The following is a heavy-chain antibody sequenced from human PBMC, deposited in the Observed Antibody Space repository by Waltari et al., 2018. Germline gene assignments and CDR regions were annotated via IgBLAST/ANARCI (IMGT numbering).Heavy chain of an antibody. CDR1: GFTFSTCT. V-gene: IGHV3-30*01. CDR3: TRGSTTAARCMDS. Sequence: QVQLVESGGGVVQPGRSLRLSCAASGFTFSTCTMHWVRQAPGKGLEWVALILYDGSNTYYADSVKGRFTISRDNSKNTLYLQMNSLRPDDRAVYYCTRGSTTAARCMDSWGQGTLVTVSS. J-gene: IGHJ4*02. CDR2: ILYDGSNT. D-gene: IGHD6-6*01.